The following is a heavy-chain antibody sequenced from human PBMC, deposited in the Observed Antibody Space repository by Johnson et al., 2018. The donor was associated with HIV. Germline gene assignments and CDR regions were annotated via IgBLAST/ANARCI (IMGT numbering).Heavy chain of an antibody. CDR1: GFTFSSYA. CDR2: INTNGDT. V-gene: IGHV3-64*01. D-gene: IGHD1-1*01. J-gene: IGHJ3*02. CDR3: VGRSGTI. Sequence: QLVESGGGLVQPGGSLKLSCAASGFTFSSYAMHWVRQAPGKGLEWVSGINTNGDTYYANSVKGRFSISRDNSNNTLSLQMSSLRAEDMAVYYCVGRSGTIWGQGTIVTVSS.